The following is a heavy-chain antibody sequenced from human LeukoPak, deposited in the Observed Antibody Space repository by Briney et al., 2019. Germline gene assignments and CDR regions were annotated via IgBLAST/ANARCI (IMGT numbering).Heavy chain of an antibody. Sequence: GGSLRFSCAASGFTFSSYSMNWVRQAPGKGLEWVSSISSSSSYIYYADSVKGRFTISRDNAKNSLYLQMNSLRAEDTAVYYCARAHPRYYYDFWGQGTLVTVSS. V-gene: IGHV3-21*01. CDR1: GFTFSSYS. D-gene: IGHD1-14*01. J-gene: IGHJ4*02. CDR3: ARAHPRYYYDF. CDR2: ISSSSSYI.